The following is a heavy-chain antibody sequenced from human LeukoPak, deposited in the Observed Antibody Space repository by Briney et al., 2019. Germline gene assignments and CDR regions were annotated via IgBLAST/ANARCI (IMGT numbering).Heavy chain of an antibody. Sequence: GGSLRLSCAASGFTFSSYSMNWVRQAPGKGLEGVSYISSSSSTIYYADSVKGRFTIYRDNAKNSLYLQMNSLRAEDTAVYYCARDSGGDSSSFVDYWGQGTLVTVSS. CDR3: ARDSGGDSSSFVDY. J-gene: IGHJ4*02. CDR2: ISSSSSTI. V-gene: IGHV3-48*01. D-gene: IGHD6-6*01. CDR1: GFTFSSYS.